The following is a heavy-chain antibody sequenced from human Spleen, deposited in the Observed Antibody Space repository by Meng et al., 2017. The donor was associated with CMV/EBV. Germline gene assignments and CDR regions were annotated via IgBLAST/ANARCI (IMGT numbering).Heavy chain of an antibody. Sequence: GESLKISCAASGFTFSSYAMSWVRQAPGKGLEWVSAISGSGGSTYYADSVKGRFTISRGNSKNTLYLQMNSLRAEDTAVYYCAKDPIAVAGAFDYWGQGTLVTASS. CDR2: ISGSGGST. CDR1: GFTFSSYA. V-gene: IGHV3-23*01. CDR3: AKDPIAVAGAFDY. D-gene: IGHD6-19*01. J-gene: IGHJ4*02.